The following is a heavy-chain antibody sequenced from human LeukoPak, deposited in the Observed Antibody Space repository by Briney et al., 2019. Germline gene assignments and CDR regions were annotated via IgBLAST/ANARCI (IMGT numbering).Heavy chain of an antibody. J-gene: IGHJ5*01. CDR1: AFTFSSYA. Sequence: GGSLRLSCAASAFTFSSYAMSWVRQAPAKGLEWVSASSGADSTYHADPVQGRFTISRDNSKNTLYLQMSGLRAEDAAVYFCARGAYGDYDSWGQGTLVTVSS. D-gene: IGHD4-17*01. V-gene: IGHV3-23*01. CDR3: ARGAYGDYDS. CDR2: SSGADST.